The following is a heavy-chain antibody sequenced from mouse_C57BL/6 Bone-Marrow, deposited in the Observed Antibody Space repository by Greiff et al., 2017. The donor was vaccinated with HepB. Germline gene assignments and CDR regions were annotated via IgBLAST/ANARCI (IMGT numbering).Heavy chain of an antibody. D-gene: IGHD2-12*01. J-gene: IGHJ4*01. Sequence: QVQLKQPGAELVKPGASVKLSCKASGYTFTSYWMQWVKQRPGQGLEWIGEIDPSDSYTNYNQKFKGKATLTVDTSSSTAYMQLSSLTSEDSAVYYCARLRRAMDYWGQGTSVTVSS. V-gene: IGHV1-50*01. CDR2: IDPSDSYT. CDR1: GYTFTSYW. CDR3: ARLRRAMDY.